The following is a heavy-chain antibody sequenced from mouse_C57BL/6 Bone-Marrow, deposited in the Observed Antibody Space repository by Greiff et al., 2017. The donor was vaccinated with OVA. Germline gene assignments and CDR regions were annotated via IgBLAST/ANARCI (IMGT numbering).Heavy chain of an antibody. CDR1: GYAFSSYW. Sequence: QVQLQQSGAELVKPGASVKISCKASGYAFSSYWMNWVKQRPGKGLEWIGQIYPGDGDTNYNGKFKGKATLTADKSSSTAYMQLSSLTSEDSAVYYCARWRGYYDYEGDYWGQGTTLTVSS. CDR3: ARWRGYYDYEGDY. D-gene: IGHD2-4*01. CDR2: IYPGDGDT. V-gene: IGHV1-80*01. J-gene: IGHJ2*01.